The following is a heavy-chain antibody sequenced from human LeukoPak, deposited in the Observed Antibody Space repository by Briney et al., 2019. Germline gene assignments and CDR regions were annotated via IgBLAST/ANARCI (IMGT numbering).Heavy chain of an antibody. CDR2: IGTAGDT. Sequence: PGGSLRLSCAASGFTFSSYDMHWVRQATGKGLEWVSAIGTAGDTYYPGSVKGRFTISRENAKNSLYLQMNSLRAEDTALYFCAKDAVVRGVRPYYFDYWGLGTLVTVSS. CDR1: GFTFSSYD. D-gene: IGHD3-10*01. V-gene: IGHV3-13*01. CDR3: AKDAVVRGVRPYYFDY. J-gene: IGHJ4*02.